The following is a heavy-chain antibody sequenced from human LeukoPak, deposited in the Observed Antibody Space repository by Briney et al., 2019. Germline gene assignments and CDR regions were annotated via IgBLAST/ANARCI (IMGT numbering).Heavy chain of an antibody. Sequence: PSETLSLTCTVSGVSISSSSYYWGWIRQPPGKGLEWIGSIYYSGSTYYNPSLKSRVTISVDTSKNQFSLKPSSVTAADTAVYYCASLIAARYAFDIWGQGTMVTVSS. CDR2: IYYSGST. D-gene: IGHD6-6*01. CDR1: GVSISSSSYY. J-gene: IGHJ3*02. V-gene: IGHV4-39*01. CDR3: ASLIAARYAFDI.